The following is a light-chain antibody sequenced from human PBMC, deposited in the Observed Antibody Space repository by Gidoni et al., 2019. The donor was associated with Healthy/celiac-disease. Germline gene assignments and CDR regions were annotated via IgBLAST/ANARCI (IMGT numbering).Light chain of an antibody. V-gene: IGLV2-14*01. CDR1: SSDVGGYNY. Sequence: QSALTQPASVSGSPGQSITISCTGTSSDVGGYNYVSWYQQHPGKAPKLMIYEVSNRPSGVSNRFSGSKSGNTASLTISGLQAEDEADYYCSSYTSSNNWMFGGGTKLTVL. CDR3: SSYTSSNNWM. CDR2: EVS. J-gene: IGLJ3*02.